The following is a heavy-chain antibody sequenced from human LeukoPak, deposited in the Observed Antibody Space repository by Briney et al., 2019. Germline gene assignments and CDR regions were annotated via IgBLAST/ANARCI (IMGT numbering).Heavy chain of an antibody. V-gene: IGHV3-20*04. CDR1: GFTFDDYG. CDR3: ARDLSGIAGYTYGRGIDY. CDR2: IIWNGGST. Sequence: AGGSLRLSCAASGFTFDDYGMSWVRQAPGKGLEWVSGIIWNGGSTGYADSVKGRFTISRDNAKTSLYLQMNSLRAEDTAVYYCARDLSGIAGYTYGRGIDYWGQGTLVTVSS. D-gene: IGHD5-18*01. J-gene: IGHJ4*02.